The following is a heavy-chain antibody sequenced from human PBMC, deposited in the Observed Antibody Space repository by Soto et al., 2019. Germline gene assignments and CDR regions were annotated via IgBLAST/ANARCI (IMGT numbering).Heavy chain of an antibody. CDR2: FSAGGRA. V-gene: IGHV3-23*01. CDR1: GFSFSSYA. CDR3: AKESMPEHYGDTLFDH. Sequence: EVQLLESGGGLVQPGGSLRLSCEASGFSFSSYALSWVRQAPGKGLEWASTFSAGGRAYYADSVKGRCTIAKDFSKNTVHLQTNSLRAEDTAVYYCAKESMPEHYGDTLFDHWGQGTRVTVSS. D-gene: IGHD4-17*01. J-gene: IGHJ4*02.